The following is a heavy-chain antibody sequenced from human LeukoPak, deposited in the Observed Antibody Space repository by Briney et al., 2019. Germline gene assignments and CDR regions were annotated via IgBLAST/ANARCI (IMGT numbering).Heavy chain of an antibody. Sequence: SETLSLTCTVSGYSISSGYYWGWIRQPPGKGLEWIGSIYHSGSTYYNPSLKSRVTISVDTSKNQFSLKLSSVTAADTAVYYCARGPRYYDSSGYYYYYWGQGTLVTASS. J-gene: IGHJ4*02. V-gene: IGHV4-38-2*02. CDR1: GYSISSGYY. D-gene: IGHD3-22*01. CDR2: IYHSGST. CDR3: ARGPRYYDSSGYYYYY.